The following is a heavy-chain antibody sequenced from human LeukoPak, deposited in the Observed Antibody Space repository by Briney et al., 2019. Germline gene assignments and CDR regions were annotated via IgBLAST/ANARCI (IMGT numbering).Heavy chain of an antibody. J-gene: IGHJ4*02. Sequence: GASVKVSCTASGYTFTIYDINWVRQAPGQGLEWMGWISAYNGNTNYAQKLQGRVTMTTDTSTSTAYMELRSLRSDDTAVYYCARGGLDYDILTGYWMGMRYYFDYWGQGTLVTVSS. V-gene: IGHV1-18*01. D-gene: IGHD3-9*01. CDR1: GYTFTIYD. CDR3: ARGGLDYDILTGYWMGMRYYFDY. CDR2: ISAYNGNT.